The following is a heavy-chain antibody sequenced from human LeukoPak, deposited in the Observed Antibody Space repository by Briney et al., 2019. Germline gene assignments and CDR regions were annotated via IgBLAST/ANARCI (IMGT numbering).Heavy chain of an antibody. D-gene: IGHD3-22*01. CDR1: GFTFGSYG. CDR2: ITPNADRT. CDR3: AIMHGYYDGSGYWVQ. V-gene: IGHV3-23*01. J-gene: IGHJ1*01. Sequence: GGSLRLSCAASGFTFGSYGMSWVRQAPGKGLEWVSFITPNADRTSYADSVEGRFTISRDNPRNTLYMQMSSLRDEDTALYYCAIMHGYYDGSGYWVQWGQGTLVTVSS.